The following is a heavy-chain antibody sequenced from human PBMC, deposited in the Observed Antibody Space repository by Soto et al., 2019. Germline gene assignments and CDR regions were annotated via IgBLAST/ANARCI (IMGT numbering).Heavy chain of an antibody. CDR2: ISYDGSNI. J-gene: IGHJ6*02. Sequence: QVQLVESGGGVVQPGRSLRLSCAASGFTFSTFAIHWVRQAPGKGLEWITVISYDGSNIYYADSVKGRFTISRDNSKNTLYLQMNSLRAEDTAVYYCARDRGTGTTDYFGMDVWGQETTVTVSS. D-gene: IGHD1-7*01. CDR1: GFTFSTFA. CDR3: ARDRGTGTTDYFGMDV. V-gene: IGHV3-30-3*01.